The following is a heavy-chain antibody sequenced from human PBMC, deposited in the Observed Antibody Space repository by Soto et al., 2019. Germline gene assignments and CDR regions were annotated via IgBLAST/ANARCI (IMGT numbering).Heavy chain of an antibody. Sequence: QVQLLQSGAEVKKPGASVKVSCKASGYTFTNYGITWVRQAPGQGLEWMGWISAYNGDTHYTQRLQGRVTMTTDTYTSTAYMELRGLRSDDTAVYYCARVRRLVGYFYYYMDVWGKGTTVTVSS. D-gene: IGHD6-6*01. V-gene: IGHV1-18*01. J-gene: IGHJ6*03. CDR3: ARVRRLVGYFYYYMDV. CDR2: ISAYNGDT. CDR1: GYTFTNYG.